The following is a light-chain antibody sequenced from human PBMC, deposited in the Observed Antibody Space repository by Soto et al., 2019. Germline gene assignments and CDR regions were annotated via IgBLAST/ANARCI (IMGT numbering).Light chain of an antibody. CDR1: QSVSSSY. Sequence: EIVLTQSPGTLSLSPGERATLSFRASQSVSSSYLAWYQQKPGQAPSLLIYGASSRATGIPDRFSGSGSGTEFTLTISSLQSEDFAVYYCQQYNNWPPTFGPGTKVDIK. CDR2: GAS. V-gene: IGKV3-20*01. CDR3: QQYNNWPPT. J-gene: IGKJ3*01.